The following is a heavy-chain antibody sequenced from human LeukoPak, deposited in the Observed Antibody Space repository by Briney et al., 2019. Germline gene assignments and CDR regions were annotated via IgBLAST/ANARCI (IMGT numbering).Heavy chain of an antibody. CDR3: ARGTSSWRNGMDV. D-gene: IGHD6-13*01. Sequence: GGSLRLFCAASGFTFSSYSMNWVRQAPGKGLEWVSYISSSSSTIYYADSVKGRFTISRDNAKNSLYLQMNSLRAEDTAVYYCARGTSSWRNGMDVWGQGTTVTVSS. J-gene: IGHJ6*02. CDR2: ISSSSSTI. CDR1: GFTFSSYS. V-gene: IGHV3-48*01.